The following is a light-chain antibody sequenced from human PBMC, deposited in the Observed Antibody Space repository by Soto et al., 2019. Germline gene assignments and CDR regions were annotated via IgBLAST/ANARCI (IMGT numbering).Light chain of an antibody. V-gene: IGLV3-1*01. Sequence: SYELTQPPSVSVSPGQTASITCSGDKLGDKYACWYQQKPGQSPVLVIYQDSKRPSGIPERFSGSNSGNTATLTISGTQAMDEADYYCQAWDSSTVVFGVGTKLT. J-gene: IGLJ2*01. CDR3: QAWDSSTVV. CDR2: QDS. CDR1: KLGDKY.